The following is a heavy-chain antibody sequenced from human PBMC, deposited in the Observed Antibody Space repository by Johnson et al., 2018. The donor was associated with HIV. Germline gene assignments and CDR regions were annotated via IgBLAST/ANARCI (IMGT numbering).Heavy chain of an antibody. V-gene: IGHV3-74*01. CDR2: INSDGSST. CDR1: GFTFSSYW. Sequence: EVQLVESGGGVVQPGRSLRLSCAASGFTFSSYWMHWVRQAPGKGLVWVSRINSDGSSTSYADSVKGRFTISRDNAKNTLYLQLNSLSAEDTAVYYCARDVTKDAFDIWGQGTMVTVSS. J-gene: IGHJ3*02. D-gene: IGHD4-17*01. CDR3: ARDVTKDAFDI.